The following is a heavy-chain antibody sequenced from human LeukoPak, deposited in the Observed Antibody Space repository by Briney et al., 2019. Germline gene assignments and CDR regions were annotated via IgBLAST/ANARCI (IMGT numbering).Heavy chain of an antibody. Sequence: GGSLRLSCAASGFTFSSYGIHWVRQAPGKGLEWVAVISFDGTIKYYADSVKGRFTSSRDNSKNTLYLQMNSLRVEDTAVYYCARDLGYYDSSGHYNVPYYFDYWRQGTLVTVS. V-gene: IGHV3-30*03. CDR2: ISFDGTIK. J-gene: IGHJ4*02. D-gene: IGHD3-22*01. CDR3: ARDLGYYDSSGHYNVPYYFDY. CDR1: GFTFSSYG.